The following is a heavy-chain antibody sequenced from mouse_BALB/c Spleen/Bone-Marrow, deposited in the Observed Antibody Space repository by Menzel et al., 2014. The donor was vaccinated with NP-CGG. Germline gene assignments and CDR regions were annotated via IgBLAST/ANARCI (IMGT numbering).Heavy chain of an antibody. V-gene: IGHV1-18*01. CDR3: ARSRGNYWYFDV. J-gene: IGHJ1*01. D-gene: IGHD2-1*01. CDR2: INPNNGGT. CDR1: GYTFTEYT. Sequence: DVHLVESGPELVKPGASVKISCKTSGYTFTEYTMHWVKQSHGESLEWIGGINPNNGGTVYNQKFEDKATLTVDKSSSTAYMEFRSLTSEDSAIYYCARSRGNYWYFDVWGAGTTVTVSS.